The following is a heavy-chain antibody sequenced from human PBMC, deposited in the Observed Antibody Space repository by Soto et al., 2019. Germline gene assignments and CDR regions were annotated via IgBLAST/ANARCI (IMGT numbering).Heavy chain of an antibody. Sequence: EVQLLESGGGLVQPGGSLRLSCAASGFTFSSYAMSWVRQAPGKGLEWVSAISGSGGSTYYADSVKGRFTISRDNSKNTFSLQMNRLRAEDTAVYSCAKASGWFGEFDYWGQGTLVTVSS. CDR1: GFTFSSYA. CDR3: AKASGWFGEFDY. CDR2: ISGSGGST. D-gene: IGHD3-10*01. J-gene: IGHJ4*02. V-gene: IGHV3-23*01.